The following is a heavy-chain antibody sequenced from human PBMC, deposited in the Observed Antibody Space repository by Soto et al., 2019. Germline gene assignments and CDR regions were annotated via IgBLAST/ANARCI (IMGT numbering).Heavy chain of an antibody. J-gene: IGHJ4*02. CDR1: GFTFSSYG. CDR2: ISYDGSNK. D-gene: IGHD2-2*03. Sequence: GGSLRLSCAASGFTFSSYGMHWVRQAPGKGLEWVAVISYDGSNKYYADSVKGRLTISRDNSKNTLYLQMNSLRAEDTAVYYCAKDLDIVVVPAEDFDYWGQGTLVTVSS. V-gene: IGHV3-30*18. CDR3: AKDLDIVVVPAEDFDY.